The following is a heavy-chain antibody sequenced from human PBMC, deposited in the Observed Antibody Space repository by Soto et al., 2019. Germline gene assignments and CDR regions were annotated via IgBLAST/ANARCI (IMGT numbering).Heavy chain of an antibody. V-gene: IGHV1-2*02. J-gene: IGHJ6*02. CDR1: GNTFTGYY. CDR2: INPNSGGT. D-gene: IGHD3-10*01. CDR3: AREGGLDGSGSEDYYYGMDV. Sequence: QVQLVQSGAEVKKPGASVKVSCKASGNTFTGYYMHWVRQAPGQGLEWMGWINPNSGGTNYAQKFQGRVTMTRDTSISTAYMELSRLRSDDTAVYYCAREGGLDGSGSEDYYYGMDVWGQGTTVTVSS.